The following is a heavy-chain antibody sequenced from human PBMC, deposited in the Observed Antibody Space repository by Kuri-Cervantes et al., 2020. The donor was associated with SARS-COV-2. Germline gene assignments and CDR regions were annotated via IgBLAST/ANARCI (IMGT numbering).Heavy chain of an antibody. CDR1: GGSISSYY. CDR2: IYYSGST. CDR3: AREVMITSDAFDI. J-gene: IGHJ3*02. D-gene: IGHD3-16*01. Sequence: ESLKISCTVSGGSISSYYWSWIRQPPGKGLEWIGYIYYSGSTNYNPSLKSRVTISVDTSKNQFSLKLSSVTAADTAVYYCAREVMITSDAFDIWGQGTMVTVSS. V-gene: IGHV4-59*01.